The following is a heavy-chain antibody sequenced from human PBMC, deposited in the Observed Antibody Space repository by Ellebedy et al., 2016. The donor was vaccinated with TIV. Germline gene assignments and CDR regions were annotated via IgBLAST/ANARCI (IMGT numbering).Heavy chain of an antibody. Sequence: PGGSLRLSCAASGFTFSSYAMSWVRQAPGKGLEWVSSISGNGGRTDYADSVKGLFTSSRDNSKSTLYLQMNSLRADDTAVYYCARNYYDFWSGPDYWGQGTLGTVSS. J-gene: IGHJ4*02. D-gene: IGHD3-3*01. V-gene: IGHV3-23*01. CDR3: ARNYYDFWSGPDY. CDR2: ISGNGGRT. CDR1: GFTFSSYA.